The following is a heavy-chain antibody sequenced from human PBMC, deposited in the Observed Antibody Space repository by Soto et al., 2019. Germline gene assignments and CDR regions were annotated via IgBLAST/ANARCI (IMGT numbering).Heavy chain of an antibody. Sequence: VASVKVSCKASGYTFTSYGISWVRQAPGQGLEWMGWISAYNGNTNYAQKLQGRVTMTTDTSTSTAYMELRSLGSDDTAVYYCARGLAAAGPENWFDPWGQGTLVTVSS. D-gene: IGHD6-13*01. CDR2: ISAYNGNT. V-gene: IGHV1-18*01. CDR1: GYTFTSYG. J-gene: IGHJ5*02. CDR3: ARGLAAAGPENWFDP.